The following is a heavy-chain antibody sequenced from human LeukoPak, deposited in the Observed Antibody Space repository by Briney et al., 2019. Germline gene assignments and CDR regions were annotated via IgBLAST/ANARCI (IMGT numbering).Heavy chain of an antibody. D-gene: IGHD6-19*01. J-gene: IGHJ3*02. CDR3: ARDGSSSGVEITFDI. Sequence: GASVKVSCKASGGTFSSYAISWVRQAPGQGLEWMGRIIPILGIANYAQKFQGRVTTTADKSTSTAYMELSSLRSEDTAVYYCARDGSSSGVEITFDIWGQGTMVTVSS. V-gene: IGHV1-69*04. CDR1: GGTFSSYA. CDR2: IIPILGIA.